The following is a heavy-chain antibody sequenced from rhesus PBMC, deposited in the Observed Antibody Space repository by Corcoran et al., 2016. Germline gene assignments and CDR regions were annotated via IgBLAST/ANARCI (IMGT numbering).Heavy chain of an antibody. J-gene: IGHJ4*01. CDR1: GGSISGYYL. Sequence: QVQLQESGPGVVKASETLSLTCAVSGGSISGYYLWSWIRQPPGKGLEWIGYIYGGSGSTSYNPSLKSRVSISIDTSKNQFSLKVNSVTAADTAVYYCARSLRYYSGSYYPDFDYWGQGVLVTVSS. D-gene: IGHD3-16*01. V-gene: IGHV4-143*01. CDR3: ARSLRYYSGSYYPDFDY. CDR2: IYGGSGST.